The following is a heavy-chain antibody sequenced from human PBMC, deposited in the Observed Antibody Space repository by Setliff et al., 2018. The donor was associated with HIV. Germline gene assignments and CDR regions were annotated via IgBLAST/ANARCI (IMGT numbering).Heavy chain of an antibody. D-gene: IGHD5-12*01. CDR3: ARRGAYGYDYFDY. V-gene: IGHV4-38-2*02. CDR2: IFHSAAT. J-gene: IGHJ4*02. Sequence: LSLTCTVSGYSISSGYYWGWIRQPPGKGLEWIGSIFHSAATNYNPSLKSRVTISIDTSKNQFSLKLTSVTAADTAVYYCARRGAYGYDYFDYWGPGILVTVSS. CDR1: GYSISSGYY.